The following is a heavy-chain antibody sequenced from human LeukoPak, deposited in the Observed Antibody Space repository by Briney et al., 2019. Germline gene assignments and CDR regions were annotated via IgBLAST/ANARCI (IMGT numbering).Heavy chain of an antibody. Sequence: PSETLSLTCTVSGGSISSSSYYWGWIRQPPGKGLEWIGSIYYSGSTYYNPSLKSRVTMSVDTSKNQFSLKLSSVTAADTAVYYCARSYDSSGYYLAYWGQGTLVTVSS. CDR1: GGSISSSSYY. CDR2: IYYSGST. D-gene: IGHD3-22*01. V-gene: IGHV4-39*01. J-gene: IGHJ4*02. CDR3: ARSYDSSGYYLAY.